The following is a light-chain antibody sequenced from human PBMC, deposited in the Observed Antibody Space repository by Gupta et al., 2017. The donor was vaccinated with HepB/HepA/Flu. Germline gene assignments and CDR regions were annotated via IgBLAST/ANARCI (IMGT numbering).Light chain of an antibody. CDR2: DVT. J-gene: IGLJ1*01. CDR1: ASDIGAYNY. Sequence: QSALTQPASVSGSPGQSITISCSGTASDIGAYNYVSWYQQRPGKAPKLRVDDVTNRPSGVSYRFSGSKFGSRASLTISGLQAEDEADYYCSSSTDTTIPYVLGTGTKVTVL. V-gene: IGLV2-14*03. CDR3: SSSTDTTIPYV.